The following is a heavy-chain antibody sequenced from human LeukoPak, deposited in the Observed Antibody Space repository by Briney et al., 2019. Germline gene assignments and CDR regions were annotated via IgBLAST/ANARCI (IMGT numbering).Heavy chain of an antibody. CDR1: GGSISSGSYY. CDR2: IYTSGST. Sequence: SQTLSLTCTVSGGSISSGSYYWSWIRQPAGKGLEWIGRIYTSGSTNYNPSLKSRVTISVDTSKNQFSLKLSSVTAADTAVYYCARAIAEAGTGAFDYWGQGTLVTVSS. J-gene: IGHJ4*02. D-gene: IGHD6-19*01. V-gene: IGHV4-61*02. CDR3: ARAIAEAGTGAFDY.